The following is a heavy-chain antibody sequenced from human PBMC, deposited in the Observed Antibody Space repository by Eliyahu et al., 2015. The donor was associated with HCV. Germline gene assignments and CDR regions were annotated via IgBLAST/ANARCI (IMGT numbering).Heavy chain of an antibody. J-gene: IGHJ6*02. CDR2: ITAGNGNI. CDR1: GYXFINYA. CDR3: ARGGIVLQEYLLGGGLDV. D-gene: IGHD3-16*01. Sequence: QVQIVQSGSEVKKPGASVKVSCKASGYXFINYAMHWVRXAPGQRLEWMGWITAGNGNIKYSQKFQGRVSINRDTSASTAHMELWRLTSEDTAVYYCARGGIVLQEYLLGGGLDVWGQGTTVTVSS. V-gene: IGHV1-3*01.